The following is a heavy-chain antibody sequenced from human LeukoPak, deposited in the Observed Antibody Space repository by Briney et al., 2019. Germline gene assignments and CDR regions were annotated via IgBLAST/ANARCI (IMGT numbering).Heavy chain of an antibody. CDR2: ISSSGSTI. Sequence: GGSLRLSCAASGFTFSDYYMSWIRQAPGKGLEWVSYISSSGSTIYYADSVKGRFTISRDNAKNSLYLQMNSLRAEDTAVYYCAKDIQTDSSSWVHWGQGTLVTVSS. CDR1: GFTFSDYY. D-gene: IGHD6-13*01. V-gene: IGHV3-11*01. CDR3: AKDIQTDSSSWVH. J-gene: IGHJ4*02.